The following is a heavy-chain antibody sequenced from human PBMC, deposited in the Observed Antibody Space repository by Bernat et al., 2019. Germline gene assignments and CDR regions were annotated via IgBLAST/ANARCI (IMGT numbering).Heavy chain of an antibody. V-gene: IGHV3-21*01. Sequence: VQLVESGGGLVKPGGSLRLSCAASGFTFSSYSMNWVRQAPGKGLEWVSSISSSSSYIYYADSVKGRFTISRDNAKNSLYLQMNSLRAEDTAVYYCARGDGDYGWYFDLWGRGTLVTVSS. CDR3: ARGDGDYGWYFDL. J-gene: IGHJ2*01. CDR2: ISSSSSYI. CDR1: GFTFSSYS. D-gene: IGHD4-17*01.